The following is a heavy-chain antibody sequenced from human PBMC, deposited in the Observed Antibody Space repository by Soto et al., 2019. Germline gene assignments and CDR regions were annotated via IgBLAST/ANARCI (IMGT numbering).Heavy chain of an antibody. Sequence: GGSLRLSCEASGFTFNTYSMHWVRQPPGRGLEWLAAIWYDGTQKYYADSVKGRFIISRDNSKKTLYLEMNSLRAEDTAVYYCARAGGTTVTGLWHFDSWGQGTLVTVSS. CDR1: GFTFNTYS. CDR2: IWYDGTQK. CDR3: ARAGGTTVTGLWHFDS. J-gene: IGHJ4*02. D-gene: IGHD4-17*01. V-gene: IGHV3-33*01.